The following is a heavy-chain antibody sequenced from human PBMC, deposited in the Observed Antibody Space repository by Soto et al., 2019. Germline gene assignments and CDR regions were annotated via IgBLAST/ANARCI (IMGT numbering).Heavy chain of an antibody. V-gene: IGHV3-30*18. CDR1: GFSLSSYG. CDR2: ISYDGSNK. CDR3: AKDRVADRARMTYYYYYGMDV. J-gene: IGHJ6*02. Sequence: GSLRLSCAASGFSLSSYGMHWVRQAPGRGLEWVAVISYDGSNKYYVDSVKGRFTISRDNSKNTLYLQMNSLRAEDTAVYYCAKDRVADRARMTYYYYYGMDVWGQGTTVTVPS. D-gene: IGHD6-6*01.